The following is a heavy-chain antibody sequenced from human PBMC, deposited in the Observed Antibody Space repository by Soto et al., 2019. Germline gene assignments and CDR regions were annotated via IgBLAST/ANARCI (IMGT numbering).Heavy chain of an antibody. CDR2: ISSSSSYI. Sequence: EVQLVESGGGLVKPGGSLRLSCAASGFTFSSYSMNWVRQAPGKGLEWVSSISSSSSYIYYADSVKGRFTISRDNAKNSLYLKMNSLRAEDTAVYYCARSNLGTVAGTSWFDPWGQGTLVTVSS. J-gene: IGHJ5*02. D-gene: IGHD6-19*01. CDR3: ARSNLGTVAGTSWFDP. V-gene: IGHV3-21*01. CDR1: GFTFSSYS.